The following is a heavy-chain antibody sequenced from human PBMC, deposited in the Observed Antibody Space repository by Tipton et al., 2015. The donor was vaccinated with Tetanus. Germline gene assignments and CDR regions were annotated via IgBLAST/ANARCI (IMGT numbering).Heavy chain of an antibody. V-gene: IGHV3-53*01. D-gene: IGHD6-19*01. J-gene: IGHJ4*02. CDR3: VRVGGSGGWLAY. CDR2: MYSGGDT. Sequence: SLRLSCVASGFIVSSHYMSWVRQAPGKGLEWVSVMYSGGDTYYVDSVKGRFSISSDNAKNTLYLQMNSLRVEDTAVYYCVRVGGSGGWLAYWGQGTLVTVSS. CDR1: GFIVSSHY.